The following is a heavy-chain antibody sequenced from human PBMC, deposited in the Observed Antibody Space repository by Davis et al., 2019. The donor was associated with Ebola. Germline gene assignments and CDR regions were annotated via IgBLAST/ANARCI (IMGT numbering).Heavy chain of an antibody. CDR1: GFTFSNYG. CDR3: ASRDNTGNYCFDF. CDR2: FGGSGDNT. J-gene: IGHJ4*02. D-gene: IGHD1-7*01. Sequence: PGGSLRLSCAASGFTFSNYGMSYVRQAPGKGPEWVSTFGGSGDNTYYADSVRGRFTISRDNSRNTVYLQMNSLRAEDSAVYYCASRDNTGNYCFDFWGQGTLVTVSS. V-gene: IGHV3-23*01.